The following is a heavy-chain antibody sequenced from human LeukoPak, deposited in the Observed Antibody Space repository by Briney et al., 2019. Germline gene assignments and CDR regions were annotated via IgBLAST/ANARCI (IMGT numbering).Heavy chain of an antibody. J-gene: IGHJ4*02. CDR2: INHSGST. V-gene: IGHV4-34*01. D-gene: IGHD2-15*01. CDR3: ARAGVSGYCSGGSCHPNYFDY. CDR1: GGSFSGYY. Sequence: KPSETLSLTCAVYGGSFSGYYWSWIRQPPGKGLEWIGEINHSGSTNYNPSLKSRVTISVDTSKNQFSLKLSSVTAADTAVYYCARAGVSGYCSGGSCHPNYFDYWGQGTLVTVSS.